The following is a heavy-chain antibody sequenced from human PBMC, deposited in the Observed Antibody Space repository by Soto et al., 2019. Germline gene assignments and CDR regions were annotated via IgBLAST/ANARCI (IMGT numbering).Heavy chain of an antibody. J-gene: IGHJ3*02. CDR1: GFSLSTSGVG. D-gene: IGHD2-8*02. CDR3: AHLITGPDAFDI. CDR2: IYWDDDK. Sequence: SGPTLVNPTQTLTLACPFSGFSLSTSGVGVGWIRQPPGKALEWLALIYWDDDKRYSPSLKSRLTITKDTSKNQVVLTMTNMDPVDAATYYCAHLITGPDAFDIWGQGTMVTVS. V-gene: IGHV2-5*02.